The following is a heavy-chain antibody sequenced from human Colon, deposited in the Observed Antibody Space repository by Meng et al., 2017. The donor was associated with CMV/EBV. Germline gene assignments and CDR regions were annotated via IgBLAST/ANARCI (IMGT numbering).Heavy chain of an antibody. CDR2: IYHSGIT. D-gene: IGHD5-12*01. Sequence: SETLSLTCTVSGASISSGGYSWSWIRQHPGKGLEWIGYIYHSGITDYNPALKSRVDISADSSKNQFFLRLSSVTAADTAVYYCARDGDHSGYDSPEPPFDHWGQGTLVTVSS. V-gene: IGHV4-31*03. J-gene: IGHJ4*02. CDR3: ARDGDHSGYDSPEPPFDH. CDR1: GASISSGGYS.